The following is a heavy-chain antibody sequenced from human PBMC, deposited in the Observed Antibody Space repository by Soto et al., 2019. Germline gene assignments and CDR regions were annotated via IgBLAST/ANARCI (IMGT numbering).Heavy chain of an antibody. CDR3: AREKDIALGALGYYYYGMDV. CDR1: GFTFSSYT. CDR2: ISSSGTYT. J-gene: IGHJ6*02. Sequence: LRLSCAASGFTFSSYTMKWVRQAPGKGLEWVSSISSSGTYTYYADSLRGRFTISRDNARKSLDLQVNSLRPEDTAVYYCAREKDIALGALGYYYYGMDVWGQGTTVTVSS. D-gene: IGHD2-8*02. V-gene: IGHV3-21*01.